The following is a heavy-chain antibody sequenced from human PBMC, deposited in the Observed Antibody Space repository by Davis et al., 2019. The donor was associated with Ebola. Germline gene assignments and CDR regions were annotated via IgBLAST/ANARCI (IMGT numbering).Heavy chain of an antibody. CDR3: ARVAAAGASDY. J-gene: IGHJ4*02. D-gene: IGHD6-13*01. CDR2: IKQDGSEK. Sequence: GESLKISCAASGFTFSTYAMHWVRQAPGKGLEWVANIKQDGSEKYYVDSVKGRFTISRDNAKNSLYLQMNSLRAEDTAVYYCARVAAAGASDYWGQGTLVTVSS. V-gene: IGHV3-7*01. CDR1: GFTFSTYA.